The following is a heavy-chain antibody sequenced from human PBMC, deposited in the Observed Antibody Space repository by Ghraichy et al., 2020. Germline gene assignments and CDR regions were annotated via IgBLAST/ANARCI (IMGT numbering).Heavy chain of an antibody. Sequence: GGSLRLSCAASGFTFSSYWMHWVRQVPGKGLVWVSCVDTSGSTTNYADSVKGRFTISRDNAKNTLYLQMNSLRAEDTAVYYCVRDLAGRWGYWGQGTLVTGSS. D-gene: IGHD6-19*01. CDR1: GFTFSSYW. J-gene: IGHJ4*02. CDR3: VRDLAGRWGY. V-gene: IGHV3-74*01. CDR2: VDTSGSTT.